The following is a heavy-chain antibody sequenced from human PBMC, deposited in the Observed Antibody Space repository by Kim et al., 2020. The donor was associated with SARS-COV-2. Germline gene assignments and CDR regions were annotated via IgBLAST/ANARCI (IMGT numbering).Heavy chain of an antibody. CDR1: GGSISSSSYY. D-gene: IGHD2-15*01. J-gene: IGHJ4*02. V-gene: IGHV4-39*01. CDR3: ARQRMENYFDY. Sequence: SETLSLTCTVSGGSISSSSYYWAWIRQPPGKGLEWIGSIYYSGSTYYNPSLKSRVTISVDTSKNQFSLKLSSVTAEDTAVYYCARQRMENYFDYWGQGTL. CDR2: IYYSGST.